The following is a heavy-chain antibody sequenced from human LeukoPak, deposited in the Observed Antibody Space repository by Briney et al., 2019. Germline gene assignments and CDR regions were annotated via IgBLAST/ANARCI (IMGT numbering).Heavy chain of an antibody. V-gene: IGHV4-34*01. CDR3: AIPSGSYDAFDI. Sequence: SETLSLTCAVYGGSFSGYYWSWIRQPPGKGLEWIGEINHSGSSNYNPSLKSRVAISVDTSKNQFSLKLSSVTAADTAVYYCAIPSGSYDAFDIWGQGTMVTVSS. J-gene: IGHJ3*02. CDR1: GGSFSGYY. CDR2: INHSGSS. D-gene: IGHD1-26*01.